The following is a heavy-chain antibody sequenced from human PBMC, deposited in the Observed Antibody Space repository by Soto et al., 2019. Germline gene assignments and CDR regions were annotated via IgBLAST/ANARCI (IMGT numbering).Heavy chain of an antibody. J-gene: IGHJ4*02. CDR1: GGSIRSSSYY. Sequence: QLQLQESGPGLVRPSETLSLTCIVSGGSIRSSSYYWGWIRQPPGKGLEWIGSIYYSGSTYYNPSLKSRVTMSVDTSKNQFSLKLSSVTAADTAVYYCARPTSGSYPIYYFDYWGQGTLVTVSS. V-gene: IGHV4-39*01. D-gene: IGHD1-26*01. CDR3: ARPTSGSYPIYYFDY. CDR2: IYYSGST.